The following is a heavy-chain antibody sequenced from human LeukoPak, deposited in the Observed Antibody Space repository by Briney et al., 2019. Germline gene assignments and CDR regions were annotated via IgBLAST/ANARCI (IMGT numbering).Heavy chain of an antibody. CDR1: GYTFTSYY. CDR2: INPSGGST. CDR3: ASSLGATTYFDY. V-gene: IGHV1-46*01. D-gene: IGHD1-26*01. Sequence: GASVKVSCKASGYTFTSYYMHWVRQAPGQGLEWMGIINPSGGSTSYAQKFQGRVTMTRDMSTSTVYMELSSLRSEDTAVYYCASSLGATTYFDYWGQGTLVTVSS. J-gene: IGHJ4*02.